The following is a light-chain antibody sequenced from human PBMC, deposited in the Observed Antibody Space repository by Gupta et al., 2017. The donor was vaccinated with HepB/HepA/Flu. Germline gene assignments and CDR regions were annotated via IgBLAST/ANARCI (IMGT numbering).Light chain of an antibody. CDR1: QSISSY. V-gene: IGKV1-39*01. CDR2: AAS. J-gene: IGKJ1*01. CDR3: QQSYCTNWT. Sequence: DIQMTQSPSSLSASVGDRVTITCRASQSISSYLNWYQQKPGKAPKLLIYAASSLQSGVPARFSGSGSGTDVNLTISSLQPEDVATDECQQSYCTNWTFGQGTKVEIK.